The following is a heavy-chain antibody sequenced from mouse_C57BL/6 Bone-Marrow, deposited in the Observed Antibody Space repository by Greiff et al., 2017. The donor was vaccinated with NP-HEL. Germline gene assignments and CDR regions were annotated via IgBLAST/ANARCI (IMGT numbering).Heavy chain of an antibody. Sequence: EMQLVESGGDLVKPGGSLKLSCAASGFTFSSYGMSWVRQTPDKRLEWVATISSGGSYTYYPDSVKGRFTISRDNAKNTLYLQMSSLKSEDTAMYYCARQAYYGNPAWFAYWGQGTLVTVSA. V-gene: IGHV5-6*01. CDR1: GFTFSSYG. D-gene: IGHD2-10*01. CDR3: ARQAYYGNPAWFAY. J-gene: IGHJ3*01. CDR2: ISSGGSYT.